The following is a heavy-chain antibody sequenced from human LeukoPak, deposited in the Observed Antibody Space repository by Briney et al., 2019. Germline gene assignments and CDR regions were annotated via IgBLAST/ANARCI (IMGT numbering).Heavy chain of an antibody. V-gene: IGHV3-23*01. CDR1: GFTFSSFP. J-gene: IGHJ4*02. CDR2: ISGSGGAP. D-gene: IGHD3-22*01. CDR3: ARTGNTSGYYYHYDY. Sequence: GGSLRLSCPASGFTFSSFPMSWVRQAPGKGLEWVSAISGSGGAPYYADSVRGRFTISRDNSKNTLYLRMNSLRAEDTAIYYCARTGNTSGYYYHYDYWGQGTLVTVSS.